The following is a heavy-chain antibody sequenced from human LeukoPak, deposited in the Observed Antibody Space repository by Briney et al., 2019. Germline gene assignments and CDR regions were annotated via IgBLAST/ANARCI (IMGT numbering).Heavy chain of an antibody. D-gene: IGHD3-10*01. CDR2: INHVGTA. CDR3: ARGRRYFYGSGFYY. Sequence: SETLSLTCDVQGGTFSDYYWTWIRQSPGKGLEWIGEINHVGTANYNPSLESRVTIFVNTSNTQFSLKMKSVTAAYSAVYYCARGRRYFYGSGFYYWGQGTLVTVSS. J-gene: IGHJ4*02. CDR1: GGTFSDYY. V-gene: IGHV4-34*01.